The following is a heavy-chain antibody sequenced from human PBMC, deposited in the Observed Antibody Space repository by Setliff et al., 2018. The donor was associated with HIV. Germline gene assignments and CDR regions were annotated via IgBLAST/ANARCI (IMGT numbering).Heavy chain of an antibody. CDR2: IVPVLNRA. D-gene: IGHD1-7*01. CDR1: GGTFRTYG. V-gene: IGHV1-69*10. J-gene: IGHJ6*03. Sequence: SVKVSCKASGGTFRTYGVGWVRLAPGQGLEWMGGIVPVLNRADYAQRFHGRVTITADESTNTVYMELRSLTPEDTAIYYCARKAGTTLHYHYYYMDVWGKGTTVTSP. CDR3: ARKAGTTLHYHYYYMDV.